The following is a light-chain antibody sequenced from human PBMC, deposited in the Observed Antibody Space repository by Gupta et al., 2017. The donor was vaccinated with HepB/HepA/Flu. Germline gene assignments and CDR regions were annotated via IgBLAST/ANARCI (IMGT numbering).Light chain of an antibody. CDR1: KLGDKY. J-gene: IGLJ2*01. CDR3: QAWDSSTAV. V-gene: IGLV3-1*01. CDR2: QDS. Sequence: SYELTQPPSVSVSPGQTASITCYGVKLGDKYACWYQQKPGQSPVLVIYQDSKRPSGFPERFSGSNSGNTAPLTISGTQAMDEDDYYCQAWDSSTAVFGGGTKLTVL.